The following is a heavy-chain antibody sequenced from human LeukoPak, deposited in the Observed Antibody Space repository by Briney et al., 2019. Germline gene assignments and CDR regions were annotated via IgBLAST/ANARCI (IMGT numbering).Heavy chain of an antibody. D-gene: IGHD3-9*01. CDR3: ARGRDNYDILTGLDY. V-gene: IGHV1-18*01. CDR1: GYTFTSYG. J-gene: IGHJ4*02. Sequence: ASVKVSCKASGYTFTSYGISWVRQAPGQGLEWMGWISAYNGNTNYAQKLQGRVTMTTDTSTSTAYMELRSLRSDDTAVYYCARGRDNYDILTGLDYWGQGTLVTVSS. CDR2: ISAYNGNT.